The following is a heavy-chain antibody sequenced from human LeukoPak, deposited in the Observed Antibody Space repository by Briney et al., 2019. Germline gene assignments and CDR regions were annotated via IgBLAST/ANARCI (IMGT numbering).Heavy chain of an antibody. Sequence: ASVKVSCKASGYTFTSYGISWVRQAPGQGLEWMGWISAYNGNTNYAQKLQGRVTMTTDTSTSTAYMELRSLRSDDTAVYYGGRVSGYDYHYYYYGMDVWAKGTTVTVSS. J-gene: IGHJ6*04. CDR1: GYTFTSYG. D-gene: IGHD5-12*01. CDR3: GRVSGYDYHYYYYGMDV. V-gene: IGHV1-18*01. CDR2: ISAYNGNT.